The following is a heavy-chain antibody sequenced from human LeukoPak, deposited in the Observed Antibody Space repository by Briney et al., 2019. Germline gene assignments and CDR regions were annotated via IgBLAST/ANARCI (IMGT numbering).Heavy chain of an antibody. CDR3: ARDRTIFGVALFDY. J-gene: IGHJ4*02. Sequence: ASVKVSCKASGYTFTSYGISWVRQAPGQGLEWMGWISAYNGNTNYAQKLQGRVTMTTDTSTSTAYMELRSLRSDDTAVYYCARDRTIFGVALFDYWGQGTLVTVSS. D-gene: IGHD3-3*01. CDR2: ISAYNGNT. V-gene: IGHV1-18*01. CDR1: GYTFTSYG.